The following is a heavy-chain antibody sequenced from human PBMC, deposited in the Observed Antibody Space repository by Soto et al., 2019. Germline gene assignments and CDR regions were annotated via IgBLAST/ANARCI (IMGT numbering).Heavy chain of an antibody. CDR2: ISSSSSYI. D-gene: IGHD5-12*01. V-gene: IGHV3-21*01. CDR1: GFTFSSYS. Sequence: EGQLVESGGGLVKPGGSLRLSCAASGFTFSSYSMNWVRQAPGKGLEWVSSISSSSSYIYYADSVKGRFTISRDNAKNSLYLQMNSLRAEDTAVYYCARVPGYSANYYYYGMDVWGQGTTVTVSS. J-gene: IGHJ6*02. CDR3: ARVPGYSANYYYYGMDV.